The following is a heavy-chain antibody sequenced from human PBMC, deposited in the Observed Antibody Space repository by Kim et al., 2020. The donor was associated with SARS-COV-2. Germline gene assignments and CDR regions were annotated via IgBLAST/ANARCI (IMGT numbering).Heavy chain of an antibody. CDR3: AKRAYSSSWYENWFDP. Sequence: GGSLRLSCAASGFTFSSYAMSWVRQAPGKGLEWVSAISGSGGSTYYADSVKGRFTISRDNSKNTLYLQMNSLRADDTAVYYCAKRAYSSSWYENWFDPWGQGTLVTVSS. CDR2: ISGSGGST. J-gene: IGHJ5*02. V-gene: IGHV3-23*01. D-gene: IGHD6-13*01. CDR1: GFTFSSYA.